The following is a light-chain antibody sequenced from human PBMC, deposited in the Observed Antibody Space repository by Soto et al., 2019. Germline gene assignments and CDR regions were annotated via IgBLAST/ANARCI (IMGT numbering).Light chain of an antibody. CDR2: GAS. Sequence: EIVLTQSPGTLSLSPGERATLSCRASQSVSSSYLAWYQQKPGQAPRLLIYGASSRATGSPDRFSGSGSGTDYTLTISRLEPEDFAVYYGEQYGSSLFTFGPGTKVDIK. V-gene: IGKV3-20*01. CDR1: QSVSSSY. CDR3: EQYGSSLFT. J-gene: IGKJ3*01.